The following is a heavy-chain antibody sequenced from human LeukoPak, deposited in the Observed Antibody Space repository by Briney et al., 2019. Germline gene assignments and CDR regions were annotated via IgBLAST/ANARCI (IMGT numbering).Heavy chain of an antibody. J-gene: IGHJ4*02. Sequence: GESLQISFKGSGYRFTSYWIGWVRPLPGKGLEWMGIIYPGESDTRYSPSFQGQVTISAEKSISTAYLQWSSLKASDTAMYYCASPWRGGYNTGYWGQGTLVTVSS. V-gene: IGHV5-51*01. CDR1: GYRFTSYW. D-gene: IGHD5-24*01. CDR2: IYPGESDT. CDR3: ASPWRGGYNTGY.